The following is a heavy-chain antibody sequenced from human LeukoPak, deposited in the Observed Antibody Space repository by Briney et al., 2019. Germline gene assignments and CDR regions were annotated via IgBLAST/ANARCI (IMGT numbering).Heavy chain of an antibody. CDR1: GFTFYDYA. CDR2: ISWNSGSI. Sequence: QAGGSLRLSCAASGFTFYDYAMHWVRHAPGKGLEWVSGISWNSGSIGYADSVKGRFTISRDNAKNSLYLQMNSLRAEDMALYYCAKASIAAARDFDYWGQRTMVSVPS. CDR3: AKASIAAARDFDY. J-gene: IGHJ4*02. V-gene: IGHV3-9*03. D-gene: IGHD6-13*01.